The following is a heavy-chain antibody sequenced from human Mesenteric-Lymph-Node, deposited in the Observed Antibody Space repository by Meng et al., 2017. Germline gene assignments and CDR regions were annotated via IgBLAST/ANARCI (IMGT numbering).Heavy chain of an antibody. V-gene: IGHV3-53*05. Sequence: GESLKISCAASGFTVSSNYMSWVRQAPGKGLEWVSGISSGAAGIFYADSVKGRFTISRDNSKNTLYLQMNSLRAEDTAVYYCARDGSHAKWLVYYYGMDVWGQGTTVTVSS. D-gene: IGHD6-19*01. CDR1: GFTVSSNY. CDR3: ARDGSHAKWLVYYYGMDV. CDR2: ISSGAAGI. J-gene: IGHJ6*02.